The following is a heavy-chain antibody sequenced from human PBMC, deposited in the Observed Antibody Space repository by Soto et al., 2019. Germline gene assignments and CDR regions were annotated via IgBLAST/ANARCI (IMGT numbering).Heavy chain of an antibody. J-gene: IGHJ4*02. CDR1: GFTFSSYG. CDR2: ISYDGSNK. CDR3: AKDPYKIKYSSSSLNFDY. V-gene: IGHV3-30*18. Sequence: PGGALRLSCAASGFTFSSYGMHWVRQAPGKGLEWVAVISYDGSNKYYADSVKGRFTISRDNSKNTLYLQMNSLRAEDTAVYYCAKDPYKIKYSSSSLNFDYWGQGTLVTVSS. D-gene: IGHD6-6*01.